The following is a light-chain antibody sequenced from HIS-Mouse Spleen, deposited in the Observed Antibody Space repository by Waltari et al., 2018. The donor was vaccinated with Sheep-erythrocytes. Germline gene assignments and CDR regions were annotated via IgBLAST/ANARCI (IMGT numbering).Light chain of an antibody. CDR2: EGS. CDR1: SSDVRSYNL. J-gene: IGLJ2*01. Sequence: QSALTQPASVSGSPGQSITLSCTGPSSDVRSYNLVSWYQQHPGKAPKLMIYEGSKRPSGVSNRFSGSKSGNTASLTISGLQAEDEADYYCCSYAGSSTLVFGGGTKLTVL. V-gene: IGLV2-23*01. CDR3: CSYAGSSTLV.